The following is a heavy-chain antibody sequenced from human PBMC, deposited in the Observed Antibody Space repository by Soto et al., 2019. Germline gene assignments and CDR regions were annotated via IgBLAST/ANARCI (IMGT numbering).Heavy chain of an antibody. Sequence: QVQLQESGPGLVKPSQTLSLTCTVSGGSISSGGYYWSWIRQHPGTGLEWIGYIYYSGSTYYNPYLKSRVNISVDTSKNQCSLKMSSVTAADTAVYYCESARSEGAGSGYFDYWGQGTMVTVSS. V-gene: IGHV4-31*03. CDR3: ESARSEGAGSGYFDY. D-gene: IGHD2-15*01. CDR1: GGSISSGGYY. CDR2: IYYSGST. J-gene: IGHJ4*02.